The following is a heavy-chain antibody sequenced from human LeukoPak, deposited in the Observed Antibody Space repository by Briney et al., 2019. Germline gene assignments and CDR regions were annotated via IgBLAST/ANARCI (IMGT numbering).Heavy chain of an antibody. CDR1: GFTFSSYW. CDR2: IKADGSEE. V-gene: IGHV3-7*01. D-gene: IGHD4-11*01. Sequence: GGSLRLSCVASGFTFSSYWMNWVRQAPGKGLEWVANIKADGSEEYYVDSVKGRFTISRDNAKNSLYLQMNSLRAEDTAVYYCARDREYTDYLHNWFDPWGQGTLVTVSS. CDR3: ARDREYTDYLHNWFDP. J-gene: IGHJ5*02.